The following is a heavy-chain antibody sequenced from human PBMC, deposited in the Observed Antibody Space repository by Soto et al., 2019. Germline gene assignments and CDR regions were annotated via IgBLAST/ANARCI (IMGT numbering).Heavy chain of an antibody. CDR1: GYAFTTYG. V-gene: IGHV1-18*01. CDR3: ARGRYGDY. D-gene: IGHD1-1*01. J-gene: IGHJ4*02. CDR2: ISAHNGNT. Sequence: QVHLVQSGAEVKKPGASVKVSCKGSGYAFTTYGITWVRQAPGQGLEWMGWISAHNGNTNYAQKLQGRVTVTRDTPTSTAYMELRSLRSDDTAVYACARGRYGDYWGQGARVTVSS.